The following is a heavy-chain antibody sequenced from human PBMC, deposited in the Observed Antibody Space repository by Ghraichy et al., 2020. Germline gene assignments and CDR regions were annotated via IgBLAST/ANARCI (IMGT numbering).Heavy chain of an antibody. CDR3: ARWGVHYYDSRGIDY. V-gene: IGHV1-18*01. CDR1: GYTFTSYG. Sequence: ASVKVSCKASGYTFTSYGISWVRQAPGQGLEWMGWISAYNGNTNYAQKLQGRVTMTTDTSTSTAYMELRSLRSDDTAVYYCARWGVHYYDSRGIDYWGQGTLVTVSS. CDR2: ISAYNGNT. J-gene: IGHJ4*02. D-gene: IGHD3-22*01.